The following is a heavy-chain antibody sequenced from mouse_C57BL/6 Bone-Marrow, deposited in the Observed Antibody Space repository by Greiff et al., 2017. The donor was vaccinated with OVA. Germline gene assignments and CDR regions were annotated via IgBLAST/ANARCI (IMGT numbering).Heavy chain of an antibody. Sequence: QVQLQQSGAELVRPGTSVKMSCKASGYTFTNYWIGWAKQRPGHGLEWIGDIYPGGGYTNYNEKVKGKATLTADKSSSTAYMQFSSLTSEDSAIYYCARSYDGYMRGNYAMDYWGQGTSVTVSS. J-gene: IGHJ4*01. V-gene: IGHV1-63*01. CDR3: ARSYDGYMRGNYAMDY. CDR1: GYTFTNYW. D-gene: IGHD2-3*01. CDR2: IYPGGGYT.